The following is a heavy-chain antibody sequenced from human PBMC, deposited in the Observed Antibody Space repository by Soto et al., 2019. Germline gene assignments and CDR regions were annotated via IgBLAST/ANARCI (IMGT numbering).Heavy chain of an antibody. V-gene: IGHV3-11*01. CDR3: ARDRRGQNYFDS. CDR1: GFIFRDYY. J-gene: IGHJ4*02. CDR2: ISGSGSGV. Sequence: PGGSLRLSCAASGFIFRDYYMSWIRQAPGKGPEWISYISGSGSGVSYADSVKGRFTISRDNAKNSLFLQINSLRGEDTAIYYCARDRRGQNYFDSWGQGALLTVSS.